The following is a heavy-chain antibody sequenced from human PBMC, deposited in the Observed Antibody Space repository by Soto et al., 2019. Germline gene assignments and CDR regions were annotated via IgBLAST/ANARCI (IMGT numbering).Heavy chain of an antibody. D-gene: IGHD3-3*01. CDR3: ARDKRDLRFLEWSYYFDY. CDR1: GFTFSSYA. J-gene: IGHJ4*02. Sequence: QVQLVESGGGVVQPGRSLRLSCADSGFTFSSYAMHWVRQAPGKGLEWVAVISYDGSNKYYADSVKGRFTISRDNSKNTLYLQMNSLRAEDTAVYYCARDKRDLRFLEWSYYFDYRGQGTLVTVSS. V-gene: IGHV3-30-3*01. CDR2: ISYDGSNK.